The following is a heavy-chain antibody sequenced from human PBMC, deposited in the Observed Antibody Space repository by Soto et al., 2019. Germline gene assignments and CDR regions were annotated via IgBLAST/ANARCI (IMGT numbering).Heavy chain of an antibody. D-gene: IGHD6-25*01. CDR2: IKTYNGNT. Sequence: QVQLVQSGAEVKKPGASVKVSCKASGYTFTNYGVSWVRQAPGQGLEWMGWIKTYNGNTNYEEKFQGRVTVTTDTPTTTAYMELRSLRSDDTAVYYCARGADPTYFDNWGQGTLVTVSS. V-gene: IGHV1-18*01. CDR1: GYTFTNYG. CDR3: ARGADPTYFDN. J-gene: IGHJ4*02.